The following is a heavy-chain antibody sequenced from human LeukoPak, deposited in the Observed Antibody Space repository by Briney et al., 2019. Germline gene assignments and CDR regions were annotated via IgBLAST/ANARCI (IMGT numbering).Heavy chain of an antibody. CDR2: ISGSGGST. V-gene: IGHV3-23*01. Sequence: PGGSLRLSCAASGFTFGSYAMSWVRQAPGKGLEWVSAISGSGGSTYYADSVKGRFTISRDNSKNTLYLQMNSLRAEDTAVYYCANSGIQLWLGQDYWGQGTLVTVSS. D-gene: IGHD5-18*01. CDR3: ANSGIQLWLGQDY. J-gene: IGHJ4*02. CDR1: GFTFGSYA.